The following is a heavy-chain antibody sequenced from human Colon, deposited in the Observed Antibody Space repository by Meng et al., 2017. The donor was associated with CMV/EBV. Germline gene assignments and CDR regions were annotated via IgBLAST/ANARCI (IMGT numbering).Heavy chain of an antibody. J-gene: IGHJ4*02. V-gene: IGHV3-74*01. Sequence: EVQLVESVVGLVHPGGYLRLSWAASGFTFSRFWMHWVRQAPGKGLVWVSRTNEDGTITNYADSVKGRFTISRDNAENTLYLQMNSLRAEDTAVYYCARDLSGASDFWGQGTLVTVSS. D-gene: IGHD7-27*01. CDR3: ARDLSGASDF. CDR2: TNEDGTIT. CDR1: GFTFSRFW.